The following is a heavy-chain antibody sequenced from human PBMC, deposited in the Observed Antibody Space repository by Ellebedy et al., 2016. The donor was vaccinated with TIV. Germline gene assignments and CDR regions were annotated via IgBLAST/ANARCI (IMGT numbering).Heavy chain of an antibody. Sequence: SETLSLTCAVYGESFSGYYWSWIRQPPGKGLEWIGEINHSGSTNYNPSLKSRVTLSVDTSKNHFSLKLSSVTAADTAVYYCARGPTNHYDSSGYSGPFDYWGQGTLVTVSS. CDR2: INHSGST. J-gene: IGHJ4*02. CDR1: GESFSGYY. D-gene: IGHD3-22*01. V-gene: IGHV4-34*01. CDR3: ARGPTNHYDSSGYSGPFDY.